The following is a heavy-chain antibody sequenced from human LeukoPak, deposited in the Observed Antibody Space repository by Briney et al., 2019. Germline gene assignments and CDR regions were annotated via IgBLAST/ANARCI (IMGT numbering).Heavy chain of an antibody. D-gene: IGHD5/OR15-5a*01. CDR3: ARELRVESTPDY. CDR2: INHNGNVN. V-gene: IGHV3-7*03. J-gene: IGHJ4*02. CDR1: GFTFSSYW. Sequence: PGGSLRLSCAASGFTFSSYWMNWARQAPGKGLEWVASINHNGNVNYYVDSVKGRFTISRDNAKNSLYLQMSNLRAEDTAVYFCARELRVESTPDYWGQGTLVTVFS.